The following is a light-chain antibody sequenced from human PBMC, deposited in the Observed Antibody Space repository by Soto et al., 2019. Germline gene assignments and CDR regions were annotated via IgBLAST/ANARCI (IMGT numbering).Light chain of an antibody. CDR2: SAS. J-gene: IGKJ1*01. CDR1: QYISTN. Sequence: DIQMTQSPSSVSASVGDSVTITCRASQYISTNLVWYQQKPGKAPNLLVYSASSLQSGVQSRFSGSGSGTDFKLTITTLQPEDSATYYCQQANDFPLTFGQGTKVEIK. CDR3: QQANDFPLT. V-gene: IGKV1-12*01.